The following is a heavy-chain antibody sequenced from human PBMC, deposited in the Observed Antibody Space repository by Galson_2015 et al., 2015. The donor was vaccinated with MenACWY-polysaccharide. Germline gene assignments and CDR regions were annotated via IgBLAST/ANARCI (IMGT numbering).Heavy chain of an antibody. CDR1: GSRFSNSG. V-gene: IGHV3-33*01. J-gene: IGHJ3*02. Sequence: SLRLSCAASGSRFSNSGMHWVRQAPGKGLEWVAVIQYDGSKIVYADSVKGRFTISRDNSKNTLFLEMNSLGAEDTAVYYCAREGSRIVVHAVDTWGQGTMVTVSS. CDR3: AREGSRIVVHAVDT. CDR2: IQYDGSKI. D-gene: IGHD6-13*01.